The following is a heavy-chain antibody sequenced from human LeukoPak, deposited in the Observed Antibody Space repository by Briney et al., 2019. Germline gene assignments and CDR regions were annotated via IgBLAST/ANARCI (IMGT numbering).Heavy chain of an antibody. D-gene: IGHD4-17*01. Sequence: PGGSLXXSCAASGFTFSSNYMSWVSQAPGKGLERVSVIYSVPTTYYSASVKLRFPISRHHSKNTLYLQTNSLRAEDTAVYYCARITYGDFVYYYYMDVWGKGTTVTVSS. CDR2: IYSVPTT. J-gene: IGHJ6*03. CDR3: ARITYGDFVYYYYMDV. V-gene: IGHV3-53*01. CDR1: GFTFSSNY.